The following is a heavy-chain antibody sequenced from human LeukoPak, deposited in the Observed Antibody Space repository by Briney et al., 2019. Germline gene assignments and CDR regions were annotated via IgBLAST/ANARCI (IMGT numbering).Heavy chain of an antibody. J-gene: IGHJ4*02. CDR2: IYYSGST. Sequence: KSSETLSLTCTVSGGSISSGGYYWSWIRQHPGKGLEWIGYIYYSGSTYYNPSLKSRVTISVDTSKNQFSLKLSSVTAADTAVYYCAREQGSPVGATEFGYWGQGTLVTVSS. CDR1: GGSISSGGYY. V-gene: IGHV4-31*03. CDR3: AREQGSPVGATEFGY. D-gene: IGHD1-26*01.